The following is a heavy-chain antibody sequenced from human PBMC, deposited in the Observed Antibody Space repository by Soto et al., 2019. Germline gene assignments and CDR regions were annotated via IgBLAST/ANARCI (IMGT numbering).Heavy chain of an antibody. CDR1: GGTFSSYA. CDR3: ARDGDCSSTSCYAEYSYGYT. Sequence: GASVKVSCKASGGTFSSYAISRVRQAPGQGLEWKGGIIPIFGTANYAQKFQGRVTITADESTSTAYMELSSLRSEDTAVYYCARDGDCSSTSCYAEYSYGYTWGQGTLVTVSS. J-gene: IGHJ5*02. CDR2: IIPIFGTA. V-gene: IGHV1-69*13. D-gene: IGHD2-2*01.